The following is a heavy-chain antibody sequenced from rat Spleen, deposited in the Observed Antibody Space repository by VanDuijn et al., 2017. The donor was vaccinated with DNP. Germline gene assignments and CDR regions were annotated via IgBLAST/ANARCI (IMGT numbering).Heavy chain of an antibody. CDR1: GFTFSDYS. Sequence: EVQLVESGGGLVQPGRSLKLSCEASGFTFSDYSMAWVRQAPTKGLEWVATISTSGGSTYYRDSVKGRFTISRDNAKSTLYLQMNSLRSEDTATYYCTAGRGEGFDYWGQGVMVTVSS. V-gene: IGHV5-27*01. D-gene: IGHD1-4*01. CDR3: TAGRGEGFDY. J-gene: IGHJ2*01. CDR2: ISTSGGST.